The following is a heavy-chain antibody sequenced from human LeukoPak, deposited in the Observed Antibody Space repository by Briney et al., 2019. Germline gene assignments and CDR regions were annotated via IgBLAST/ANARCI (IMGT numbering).Heavy chain of an antibody. V-gene: IGHV1-8*01. CDR2: MNPNSGNT. D-gene: IGHD5-12*01. CDR3: AGGYSGYEKGYYYYYMDV. Sequence: ASVKVSCKASGYTFTSYDINWVRQATGQGLEWMGWMNPNSGNTGYAQKFQGRVTMTRNTSISTAYMELSSLRSEDTAVYYCAGGYSGYEKGYYYYYMDVWGKGTTVTISS. CDR1: GYTFTSYD. J-gene: IGHJ6*03.